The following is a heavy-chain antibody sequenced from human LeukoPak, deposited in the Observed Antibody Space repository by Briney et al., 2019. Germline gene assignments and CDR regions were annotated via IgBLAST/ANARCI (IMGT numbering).Heavy chain of an antibody. V-gene: IGHV4-59*08. Sequence: PSETLSLTCTVSGVSISSYYWNWIRQAPGKGLEWIGYIYYTGDTKFNPSLKSRVTISLDTSKNQFSLKLTSVTAADTAVYYCTRHPRITAGNPYFDYWGQGTVVTVSS. D-gene: IGHD5-18*01. CDR3: TRHPRITAGNPYFDY. CDR1: GVSISSYY. CDR2: IYYTGDT. J-gene: IGHJ4*02.